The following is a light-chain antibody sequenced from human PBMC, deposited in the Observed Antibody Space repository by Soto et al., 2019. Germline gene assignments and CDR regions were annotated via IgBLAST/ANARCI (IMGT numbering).Light chain of an antibody. Sequence: EIVLTQSPGTLSLSPGERATLSCRASQSVSSNYLAWYQQKPGQAPSLLIHGASIRATGIADRFSGSGSGTDFTLTISRLEPEDFEVYYCEQYGSSPPYTFGQGTKLEIK. V-gene: IGKV3-20*01. J-gene: IGKJ2*01. CDR3: EQYGSSPPYT. CDR1: QSVSSNY. CDR2: GAS.